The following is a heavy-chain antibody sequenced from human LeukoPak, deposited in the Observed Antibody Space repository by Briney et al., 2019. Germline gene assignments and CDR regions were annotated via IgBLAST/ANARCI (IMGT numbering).Heavy chain of an antibody. V-gene: IGHV3-23*01. D-gene: IGHD3-22*01. CDR3: AKGDYYDLDY. CDR1: GFTFSNYG. J-gene: IGHJ4*02. Sequence: PGGSLTLSCVASGFTFSNYGMNWVRQAPGKGLEWVSIITSGVGITYYADSVKGRFTIPRDNSKNTLYLQMNSLRAEDTAVYYCAKGDYYDLDYWGQGTLVTVSS. CDR2: ITSGVGIT.